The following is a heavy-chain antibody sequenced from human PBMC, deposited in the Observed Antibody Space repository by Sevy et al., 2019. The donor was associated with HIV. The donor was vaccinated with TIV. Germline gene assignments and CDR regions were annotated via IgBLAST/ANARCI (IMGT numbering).Heavy chain of an antibody. Sequence: ASVKVSCKASGYTFTDYYIHWVRQAPGQGLEWMGWINTNSGTPTYSQKFQGRVTMTRDTSISTAYIELSRLRSDDTAMYFCARVVGAYAVNIWGQGTMVTVSS. D-gene: IGHD1-26*01. CDR3: ARVVGAYAVNI. V-gene: IGHV1-2*02. CDR1: GYTFTDYY. CDR2: INTNSGTP. J-gene: IGHJ3*02.